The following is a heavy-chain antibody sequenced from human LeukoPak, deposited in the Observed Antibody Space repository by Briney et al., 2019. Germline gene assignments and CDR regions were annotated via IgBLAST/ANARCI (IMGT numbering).Heavy chain of an antibody. D-gene: IGHD2-2*01. J-gene: IGHJ4*02. CDR1: GFTFSNAW. V-gene: IGHV3-15*01. Sequence: GGSLRLSCAASGFTFSNAWMSWVRQAPGKGLEWVGRIKSKTDGGTTDYAAPVKGRFTISRDDSKNTLYLQMNSLKTEATAVYYCTTSEPPLWYQLTGDGYFDYWGQGTLVTVSS. CDR2: IKSKTDGGTT. CDR3: TTSEPPLWYQLTGDGYFDY.